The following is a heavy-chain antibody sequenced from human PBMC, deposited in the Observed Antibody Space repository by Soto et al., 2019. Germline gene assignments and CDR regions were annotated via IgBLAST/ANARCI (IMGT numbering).Heavy chain of an antibody. CDR2: IYSTGNT. CDR1: GDAIRSSSY. J-gene: IGHJ6*02. D-gene: IGHD6-13*01. CDR3: RRSSRYSTDV. Sequence: SETLSLTCTVSGDAIRSSSYWGWIRQPPGKGLEWIGSIYSTGNTYYNPSLNSQVTISVDTSKNQFSLNVISVTAADTAVYYCRRSSRYSTDVWGQGTTVTVS. V-gene: IGHV4-39*01.